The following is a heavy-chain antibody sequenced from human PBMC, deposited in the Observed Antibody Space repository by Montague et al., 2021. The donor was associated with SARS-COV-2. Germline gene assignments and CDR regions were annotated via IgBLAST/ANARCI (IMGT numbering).Heavy chain of an antibody. CDR2: VHYTGST. J-gene: IGHJ4*02. CDR3: ARAQNTCFIANCVNYFDV. CDR1: GGSMSGYY. D-gene: IGHD1-1*01. Sequence: SETLSLTCEVSGGSMSGYYWTWIRQSPGKGLEWIGYVHYTGSTKYNPSLKTRVSLSLDTPMNHFSLHLSSVTAADTAIYFCARAQNTCFIANCVNYFDVWGLGALVTVSS. V-gene: IGHV4-59*01.